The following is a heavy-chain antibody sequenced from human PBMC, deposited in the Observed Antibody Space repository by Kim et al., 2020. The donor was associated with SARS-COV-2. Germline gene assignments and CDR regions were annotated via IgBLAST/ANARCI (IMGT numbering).Heavy chain of an antibody. Sequence: GESLKISCKGSGYSFNNYWIGWVRQMPGKGLEWMGIIYPSNSETRYSPSFQGQVTISADNSISTAYLQWSSLRVSDTAMYYCARHHNSRWPVVVDYYHGVDVWGQGTTVTVSS. CDR2: IYPSNSET. J-gene: IGHJ6*02. CDR1: GYSFNNYW. V-gene: IGHV5-51*01. CDR3: ARHHNSRWPVVVDYYHGVDV. D-gene: IGHD3-22*01.